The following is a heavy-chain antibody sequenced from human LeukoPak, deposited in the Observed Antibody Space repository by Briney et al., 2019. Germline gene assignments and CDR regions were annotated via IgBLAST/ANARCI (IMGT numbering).Heavy chain of an antibody. D-gene: IGHD1-26*01. CDR2: IYPGDSDT. CDR3: ARRGVRNSGSYFSLDY. CDR1: GYSFTSYW. J-gene: IGHJ4*02. Sequence: GESLKISCKGSGYSFTSYWIGWVRQMPGKGLEWMGIIYPGDSDTRYSPSFQGQVTISADKSISTAYLRWSSLKASDTAMYYCARRGVRNSGSYFSLDYWGQGTLVTVSS. V-gene: IGHV5-51*01.